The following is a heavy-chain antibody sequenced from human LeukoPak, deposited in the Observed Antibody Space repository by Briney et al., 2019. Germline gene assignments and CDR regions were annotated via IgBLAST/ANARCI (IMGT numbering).Heavy chain of an antibody. CDR2: INPNSGGT. Sequence: GASVKVSCKASGYTFNRFAIHWVRQAPGQGLEWMGWINPNSGGTNYAQKFQGRVTMTRDTSISTAYMELSRLRSDDTAVYYCAAASLQVPDYYYMDVWGKGTTVTVSS. V-gene: IGHV1-2*02. CDR1: GYTFNRFA. D-gene: IGHD1-14*01. CDR3: AAASLQVPDYYYMDV. J-gene: IGHJ6*03.